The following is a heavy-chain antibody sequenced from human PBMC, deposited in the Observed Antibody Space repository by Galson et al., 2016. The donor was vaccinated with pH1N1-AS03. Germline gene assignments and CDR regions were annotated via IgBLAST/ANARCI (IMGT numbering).Heavy chain of an antibody. Sequence: SLRLSCAASGFTFDYFYMSWIRQAPGKGLEWISFISTAGITTHYADSVKGRFTISRDNANNSLYLEMTSLRPEDTAIYYCARNWNYFNLWGQGVLVIVSS. V-gene: IGHV3-11*01. J-gene: IGHJ4*02. CDR3: ARNWNYFNL. D-gene: IGHD1-1*01. CDR2: ISTAGITT. CDR1: GFTFDYFY.